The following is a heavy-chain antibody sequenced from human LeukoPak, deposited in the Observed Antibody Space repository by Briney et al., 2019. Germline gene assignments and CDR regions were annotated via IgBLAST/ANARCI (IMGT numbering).Heavy chain of an antibody. J-gene: IGHJ5*02. Sequence: SETLSLTCTVSGYSISSGYYWGWIRQPPGKGLEWIGSIYHSGSTYYNPSPKSRVTISVDTSKNQFSLTLSSVTAADTAVYYCARADYSRDWFDPWGQGTLVTVSS. CDR2: IYHSGST. CDR1: GYSISSGYY. V-gene: IGHV4-38-2*02. CDR3: ARADYSRDWFDP. D-gene: IGHD4-11*01.